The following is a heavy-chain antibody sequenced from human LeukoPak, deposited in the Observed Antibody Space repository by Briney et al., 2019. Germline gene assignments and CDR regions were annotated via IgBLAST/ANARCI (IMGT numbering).Heavy chain of an antibody. Sequence: SGTLSLTCAVSGGSGGSISSSNWWNWVRQPPGKGLEWIGEIYHSGSTNYNPSLKSRVTISVDKSKNQFSLKLNSVTAADTAVYYCARAGQGYCSSASCFLSLDYWGQGTLVTVSS. CDR1: GGSGGSISSSNW. CDR3: ARAGQGYCSSASCFLSLDY. D-gene: IGHD2-2*01. CDR2: IYHSGST. V-gene: IGHV4-4*02. J-gene: IGHJ4*02.